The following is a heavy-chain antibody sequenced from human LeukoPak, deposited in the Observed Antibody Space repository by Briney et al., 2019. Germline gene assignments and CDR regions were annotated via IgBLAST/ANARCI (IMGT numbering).Heavy chain of an antibody. CDR3: ARLGYSSSWLEGGRESS. CDR2: IYTSGST. D-gene: IGHD6-13*01. J-gene: IGHJ5*02. Sequence: SETLSLTCTVSGGSISSYYWSWIRQPAGKGLEWIGRIYTSGSTNYNPSLKSRVTMSVDTSKNQFSLKLSSVTAADTAVYYCARLGYSSSWLEGGRESSWGQGTLVSVSS. CDR1: GGSISSYY. V-gene: IGHV4-4*07.